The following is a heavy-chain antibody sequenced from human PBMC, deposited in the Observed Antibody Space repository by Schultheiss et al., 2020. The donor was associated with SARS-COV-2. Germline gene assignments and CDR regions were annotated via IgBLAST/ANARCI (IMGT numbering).Heavy chain of an antibody. J-gene: IGHJ5*02. V-gene: IGHV4-31*03. CDR3: ARERPYQQLVRGWFDP. CDR1: GASITIGGSY. Sequence: SETLSLTCTVSGASITIGGSYWSWVRQIPGKGLEWIGYIYYSGSTYYNPSLKSRVTISVDTSKNQFSLKLSSVTAADTAVYYCARERPYQQLVRGWFDPWGQGTLVTVSS. D-gene: IGHD6-13*01. CDR2: IYYSGST.